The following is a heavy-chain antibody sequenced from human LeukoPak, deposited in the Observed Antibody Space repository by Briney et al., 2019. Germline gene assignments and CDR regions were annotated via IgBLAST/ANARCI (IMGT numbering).Heavy chain of an antibody. Sequence: GGSLRLSCAASGFTFSSYGMQWIRQAPGKGLEWVAVIWNDGNIKFYADSVKGRFTISRDNSKNTLYLQMNSLRAEDTAVYYCAKGSGYYYGSGSYEHWYFDLWGRGTLVTVSS. CDR3: AKGSGYYYGSGSYEHWYFDL. V-gene: IGHV3-33*06. CDR1: GFTFSSYG. CDR2: IWNDGNIK. J-gene: IGHJ2*01. D-gene: IGHD3-10*01.